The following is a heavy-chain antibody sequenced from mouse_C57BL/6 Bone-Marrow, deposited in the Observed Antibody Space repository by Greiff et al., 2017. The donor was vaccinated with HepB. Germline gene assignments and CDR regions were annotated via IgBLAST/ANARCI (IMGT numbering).Heavy chain of an antibody. CDR1: GFSLTSYG. CDR3: ARTIYYDYDVRFAY. Sequence: QVQLQQSGPGLVQPSQSLSITCTVSGFSLTSYGVHWVRQSPGKGLEWLGVIWSGGSTDYNADFISRLSISKDNSKSQVFFKRNSLQADDTAIYYCARTIYYDYDVRFAYWGQGTLVTVSA. CDR2: IWSGGST. D-gene: IGHD2-4*01. V-gene: IGHV2-2*01. J-gene: IGHJ3*01.